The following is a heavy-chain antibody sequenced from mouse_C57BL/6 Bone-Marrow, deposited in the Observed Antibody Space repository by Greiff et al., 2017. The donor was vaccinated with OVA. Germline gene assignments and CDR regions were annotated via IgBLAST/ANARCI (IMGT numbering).Heavy chain of an antibody. V-gene: IGHV1-81*01. CDR3: AGVYDGYFEV. Sequence: VQLQQSGAELARPGASVKLSCKASGYTFTSYGISWVKQRTGQGLEWIGEIYPRSGNTYYNEKFKGKATLTADKSSSTAYMELRSLTSEDAAVYVCAGVYDGYFEVWGTGTTVTVAS. J-gene: IGHJ1*03. CDR1: GYTFTSYG. CDR2: IYPRSGNT. D-gene: IGHD2-3*01.